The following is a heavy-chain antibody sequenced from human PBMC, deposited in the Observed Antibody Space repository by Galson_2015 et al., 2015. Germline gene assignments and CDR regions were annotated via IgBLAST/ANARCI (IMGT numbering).Heavy chain of an antibody. CDR3: ARGLHIALDI. D-gene: IGHD2-21*01. CDR1: GDSVSSNSVA. J-gene: IGHJ3*02. V-gene: IGHV6-1*01. CDR2: TYYRSKWYN. Sequence: CAISGDSVSSNSVAWNWIRQSPSRGLEWLGRTYYRSKWYNDYAISVKSRITINPDTSRNHFSLQLNSVTPEDTAVYYCARGLHIALDIWGQGTMVTVSS.